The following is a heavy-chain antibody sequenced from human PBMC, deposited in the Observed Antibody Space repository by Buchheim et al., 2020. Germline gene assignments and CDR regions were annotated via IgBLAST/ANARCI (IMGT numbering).Heavy chain of an antibody. J-gene: IGHJ4*02. CDR3: ASYYDILTGYSPFDF. CDR1: GFRFSNYW. D-gene: IGHD3-9*01. Sequence: EVQLVESGGGLVQPGGSLRLSCAASGFRFSNYWMTWVRQAPGEGLEWVANIKQDGSEKNYVDSVKGRFTISRDNAKNSLYLQMNSLRAEDTAVYYCASYYDILTGYSPFDFWGQGTL. CDR2: IKQDGSEK. V-gene: IGHV3-7*01.